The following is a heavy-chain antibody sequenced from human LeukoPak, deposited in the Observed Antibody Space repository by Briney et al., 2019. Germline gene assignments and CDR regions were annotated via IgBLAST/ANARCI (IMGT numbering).Heavy chain of an antibody. D-gene: IGHD2-21*02. V-gene: IGHV5-51*01. CDR1: GYNFSSNW. J-gene: IGHJ6*02. CDR2: IYPGV. Sequence: GESLKISCKASGYNFSSNWIAWVRQMPGKGLEWVGNIYPGVRYSPSFQGQVTISADRSSSTAYLQWSSLKASDTAMYYCARLGECGGDCYPPFYYYGMDVWGQGTTVTVSS. CDR3: ARLGECGGDCYPPFYYYGMDV.